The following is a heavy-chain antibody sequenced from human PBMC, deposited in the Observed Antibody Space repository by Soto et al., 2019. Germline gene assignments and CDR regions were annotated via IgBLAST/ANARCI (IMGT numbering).Heavy chain of an antibody. V-gene: IGHV3-23*01. CDR1: GFTFSSYA. D-gene: IGHD3-22*01. Sequence: PGGSLRLSCAASGFTFSSYAMSWVRQAPGKXLEWVSAISGSGGSTYYADSVKGRFTISRDNSKNTLYLQMNSLRAEDTAVYYCAKDDYYDSSGYYSRFDYWGQGTLVTVSS. CDR2: ISGSGGST. J-gene: IGHJ4*02. CDR3: AKDDYYDSSGYYSRFDY.